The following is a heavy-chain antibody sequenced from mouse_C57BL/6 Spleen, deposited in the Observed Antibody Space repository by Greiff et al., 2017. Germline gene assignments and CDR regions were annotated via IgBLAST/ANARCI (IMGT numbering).Heavy chain of an antibody. Sequence: QVQLQPSGAELARPGASVKLSCKASGYTFTSYGISWVKQRTGQGLEWIGEIYPRSGNTYYNEKFKGKATLTADKSSSTAYMELRSLTSEDSAVYFCARGDYGKGYWGQGTTLTVSS. D-gene: IGHD1-1*01. CDR3: ARGDYGKGY. J-gene: IGHJ2*01. CDR1: GYTFTSYG. V-gene: IGHV1-81*01. CDR2: IYPRSGNT.